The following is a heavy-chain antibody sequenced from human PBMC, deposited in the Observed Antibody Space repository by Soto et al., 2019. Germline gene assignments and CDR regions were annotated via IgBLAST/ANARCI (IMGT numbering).Heavy chain of an antibody. CDR2: ISYDGSNK. CDR3: ARDYMGEWELHYYFDY. J-gene: IGHJ4*02. D-gene: IGHD1-26*01. V-gene: IGHV3-30-3*01. CDR1: GFTFSSYA. Sequence: GGSLRLSCAASGFTFSSYAMHWVRQAPGKGLEWVAVISYDGSNKYYADSVKGRFTISRDNSKNTLYLQMNSLRAEDTAVYYCARDYMGEWELHYYFDYWGQGTQVTVSS.